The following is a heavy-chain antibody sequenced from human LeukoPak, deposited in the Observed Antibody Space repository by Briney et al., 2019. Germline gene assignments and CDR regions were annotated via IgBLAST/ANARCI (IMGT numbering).Heavy chain of an antibody. CDR3: ARDPGGIGWLFDY. Sequence: ASVMITCKASGYSFTDFFLHWVRQAPGQGLEWMGWINPNSGVTDYAQKFEGRVTMTRDTSIRTAYMELSSLRSDDTAVYYCARDPGGIGWLFDYSGERDLVTVSS. J-gene: IGHJ4*02. V-gene: IGHV1-2*02. CDR1: GYSFTDFF. D-gene: IGHD3-16*01. CDR2: INPNSGVT.